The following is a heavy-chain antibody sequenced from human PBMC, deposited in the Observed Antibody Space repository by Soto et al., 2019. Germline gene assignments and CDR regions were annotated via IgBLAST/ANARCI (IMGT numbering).Heavy chain of an antibody. V-gene: IGHV3-23*01. CDR1: GFTFSSYA. CDR3: AKVSARFLEWLPLGEPVFDY. J-gene: IGHJ4*02. Sequence: GGSLRLSCAASGFTFSSYAMSWVRQAPGKGLEWVSAISGSGGSTYYADSVKGRFTISRDNSKNTLYLQMNSLRAEDTAVYYCAKVSARFLEWLPLGEPVFDYWGQGTLVTVSS. CDR2: ISGSGGST. D-gene: IGHD3-3*01.